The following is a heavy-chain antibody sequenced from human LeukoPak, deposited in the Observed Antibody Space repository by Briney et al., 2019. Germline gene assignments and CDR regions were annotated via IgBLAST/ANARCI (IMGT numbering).Heavy chain of an antibody. CDR1: GFTFNNNA. D-gene: IGHD1-1*01. CDR2: ILGGGGAT. V-gene: IGHV3-23*01. J-gene: IGHJ4*02. Sequence: GGSLRLSCEAPGFTFNNNAMDWVRQVPGKGPEWVSGILGGGGATYYADSVKGRFTISRDNSKNTVYLQMTSLTAEDTAVYYCARERGSTNSNPLPIDYWGQGTLVAVSS. CDR3: ARERGSTNSNPLPIDY.